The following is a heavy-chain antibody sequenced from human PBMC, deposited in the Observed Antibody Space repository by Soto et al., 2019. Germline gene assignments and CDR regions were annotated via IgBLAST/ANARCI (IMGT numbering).Heavy chain of an antibody. CDR2: VYHTGRT. J-gene: IGHJ4*02. Sequence: QVQLQESGPGLVRPAETLSLICSVSTYSMRTYSWTWIRQSPGKGLEWIGYVYHTGRTEYNPSLESRVTISIVMSKKQFSLQLTAVTAADTAVYFCARDDTTGLLEFWGQGTLVTVSS. CDR1: TYSMRTYS. V-gene: IGHV4-59*01. CDR3: ARDDTTGLLEF.